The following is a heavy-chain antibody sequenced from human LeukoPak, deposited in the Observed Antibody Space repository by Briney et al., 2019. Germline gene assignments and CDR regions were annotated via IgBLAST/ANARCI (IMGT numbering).Heavy chain of an antibody. CDR3: ARSRIAARFSDWFDP. CDR2: ISYDGSNK. J-gene: IGHJ5*02. CDR1: GFTFSSYA. D-gene: IGHD6-6*01. Sequence: GRSLRLSCAASGFTFSSYAMHWVRQAPGKGLEWVAVISYDGSNKYYADSVKGRFTISRDNSKNTLCLQMNSLRAEDTAVYYCARSRIAARFSDWFDPWGQGTLVTVSS. V-gene: IGHV3-30*01.